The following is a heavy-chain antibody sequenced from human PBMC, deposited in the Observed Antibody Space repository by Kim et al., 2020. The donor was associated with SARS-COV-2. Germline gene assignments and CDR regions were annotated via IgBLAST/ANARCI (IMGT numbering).Heavy chain of an antibody. V-gene: IGHV4-4*02. J-gene: IGHJ4*02. D-gene: IGHD3-22*01. Sequence: SETLSLTCAVSGGSISSSNWWSWVRQPPGKGLEWIGEIYHSGSTNYNPSLKSRVTISVDKSKNQFSLKLSSVTAADTAMYYCARVTVGSSGSYLGDYWGQGTLVTVSS. CDR3: ARVTVGSSGSYLGDY. CDR2: IYHSGST. CDR1: GGSISSSNW.